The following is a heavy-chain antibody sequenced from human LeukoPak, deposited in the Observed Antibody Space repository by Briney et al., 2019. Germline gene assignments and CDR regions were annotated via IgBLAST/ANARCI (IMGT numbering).Heavy chain of an antibody. CDR1: GLTFSSYA. V-gene: IGHV3-23*01. CDR2: ISGSGGNT. J-gene: IGHJ5*02. CDR3: AKDQKSGVTMVRGVIITSWFDP. Sequence: GGSLRLSCAASGLTFSSYAMNWVRQAPGKGLEWVSAISGSGGNTYYADSVKGRFTISRDNSKNTLYLQMNSLRAEDTAVYYCAKDQKSGVTMVRGVIITSWFDPWGQGTLVTVSS. D-gene: IGHD3-10*01.